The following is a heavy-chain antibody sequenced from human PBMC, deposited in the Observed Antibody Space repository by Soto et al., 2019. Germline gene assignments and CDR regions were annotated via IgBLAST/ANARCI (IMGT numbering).Heavy chain of an antibody. CDR3: ARLTRHLLITMVRGVLQHNWFDP. J-gene: IGHJ5*02. CDR1: GGSFSGYY. D-gene: IGHD3-10*01. Sequence: QVQLQQWGAGLLKPSETLSLTCAVYGGSFSGYYWSWIRQPPGKGLEWIGEINHSGSTNYNPSLKSRVPISVDTSKNQFSLLLSSLPAADAAVYYWARLTRHLLITMVRGVLQHNWFDPWGQGTLVTVSS. CDR2: INHSGST. V-gene: IGHV4-34*01.